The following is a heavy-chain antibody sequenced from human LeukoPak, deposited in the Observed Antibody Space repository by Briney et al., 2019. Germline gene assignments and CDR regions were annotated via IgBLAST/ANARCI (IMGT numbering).Heavy chain of an antibody. J-gene: IGHJ4*02. CDR3: ARTGSGSYSPSSFDY. V-gene: IGHV1-46*01. Sequence: ASVKVSCKASGYTFTSYYMHWVRQAPGQGLEWMGIINPSGGSTSYAQEFQGRVTMTRDMSTSTVYMELSSLRSEDTAVYYCARTGSGSYSPSSFDYWGQGSLVTVSS. D-gene: IGHD1-26*01. CDR1: GYTFTSYY. CDR2: INPSGGST.